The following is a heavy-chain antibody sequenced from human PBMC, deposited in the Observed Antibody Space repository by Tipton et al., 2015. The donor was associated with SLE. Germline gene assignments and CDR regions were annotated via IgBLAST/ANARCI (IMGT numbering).Heavy chain of an antibody. CDR2: INHSGST. D-gene: IGHD6-19*01. CDR1: GGSISSSSYY. J-gene: IGHJ4*02. V-gene: IGHV4-39*07. Sequence: TLSLTCTVSGGSISSSSYYWGWIRQPPGKGLEWIGEINHSGSTNYNPSLKSRVTISVDTSKNQFSLKLSSVTAADTAVYYCARGDSSQEFDYWGQGTLVTVSS. CDR3: ARGDSSQEFDY.